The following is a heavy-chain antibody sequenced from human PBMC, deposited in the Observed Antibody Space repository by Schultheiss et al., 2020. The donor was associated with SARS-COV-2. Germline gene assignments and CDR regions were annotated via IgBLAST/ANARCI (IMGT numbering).Heavy chain of an antibody. Sequence: GESLKISCAASGFTFSSYAMHWVRQAPGKGLEWVSVIYSGGSTYYADSVKGRFTISRDNSKNTLYLQMSSLRAEDTAVYYCVKESIVVVPASFDYWGQGTLVTVSS. CDR1: GFTFSSYA. CDR3: VKESIVVVPASFDY. D-gene: IGHD2-2*01. J-gene: IGHJ4*02. V-gene: IGHV3-66*01. CDR2: IYSGGST.